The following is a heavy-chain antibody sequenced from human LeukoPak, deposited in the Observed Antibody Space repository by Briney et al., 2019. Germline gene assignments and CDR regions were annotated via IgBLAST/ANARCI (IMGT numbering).Heavy chain of an antibody. V-gene: IGHV4-59*01. CDR1: GGSISSYY. CDR2: IYYSGST. J-gene: IGHJ4*02. D-gene: IGHD2-21*01. CDR3: ARHLNNCGDDCYIFDY. Sequence: SETLSLTCTVSGGSISSYYWSWIRQPPGKGLEWIAYIYYSGSTNSNPSLKSRVTISVDTSKNQFSLKLSSVTAADTAVYYCARHLNNCGDDCYIFDYWGQGTLVTVSS.